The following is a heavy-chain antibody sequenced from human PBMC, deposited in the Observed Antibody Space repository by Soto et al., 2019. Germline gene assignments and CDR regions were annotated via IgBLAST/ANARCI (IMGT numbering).Heavy chain of an antibody. J-gene: IGHJ4*02. CDR2: INHSGST. V-gene: IGHV4-34*01. Sequence: SETLSLTCAVYGGSFSGYYWSWIRQPPGKGLEWIGEINHSGSTNYNPSLKSRVTISVDTSKNQFSLKLSSVTAADTAVYYCARGLVLWGQGTLVTVSS. CDR1: GGSFSGYY. CDR3: ARGLVL. D-gene: IGHD2-8*01.